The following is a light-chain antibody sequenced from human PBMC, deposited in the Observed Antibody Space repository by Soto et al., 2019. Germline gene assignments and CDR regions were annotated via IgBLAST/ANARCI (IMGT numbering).Light chain of an antibody. CDR2: AAS. Sequence: DIQMTQSPSSLSASVGDRVTITCRASQGISNYLAWYQQRPGKVPKLLIYAASTLQSVVPSRFSGSGSGPDFTLTISSLQPEDVATYYCQKYNSAPWTFGQGTKVEIK. CDR1: QGISNY. J-gene: IGKJ1*01. CDR3: QKYNSAPWT. V-gene: IGKV1-27*01.